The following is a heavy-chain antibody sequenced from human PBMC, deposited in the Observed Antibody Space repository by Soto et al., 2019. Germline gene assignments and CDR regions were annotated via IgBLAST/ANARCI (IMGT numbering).Heavy chain of an antibody. J-gene: IGHJ4*02. CDR2: IYWNDDK. CDR3: AHSTVPTYYYDSSGHAPYFDY. D-gene: IGHD3-22*01. V-gene: IGHV2-5*01. Sequence: SGPTLVNPTQTLTLTCTFSGFSLSTSGVGVGWIRQPPGKALEWLALIYWNDDKRYSPSLKSRLTITKDTSKNQVVLTMTNMDPVDTATYYCAHSTVPTYYYDSSGHAPYFDYWGQGTLVTVSS. CDR1: GFSLSTSGVG.